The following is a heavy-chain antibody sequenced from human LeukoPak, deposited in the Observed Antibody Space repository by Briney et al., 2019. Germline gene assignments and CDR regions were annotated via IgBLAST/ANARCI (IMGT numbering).Heavy chain of an antibody. J-gene: IGHJ4*02. V-gene: IGHV3-30*04. D-gene: IGHD3-10*01. Sequence: GGSLRLSCTASGFTFIAYAVHWVRQAPGKGLEWVAVISHDESNYYYAESVKGRLSISRDDSKNTLVLQMNSLTTEDAGVYYCARARTGSSYSPFEDWGPRTLVTVSS. CDR3: ARARTGSSYSPFED. CDR2: ISHDESNY. CDR1: GFTFIAYA.